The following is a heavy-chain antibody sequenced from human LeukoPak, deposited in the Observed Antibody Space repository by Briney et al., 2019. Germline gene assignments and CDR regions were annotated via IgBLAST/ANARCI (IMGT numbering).Heavy chain of an antibody. Sequence: PGGSLRLSCAASGFTFSNYAMGWVRQGPGKRREWVSSVMSGNTYYADSVNGRFTIPRDNSQNRLDLQMNGLRADDTAVYYCAKSLPPSGYQYALDIWGQGTLVTVSS. CDR3: AKSLPPSGYQYALDI. CDR2: VMSGNT. V-gene: IGHV3-23*01. CDR1: GFTFSNYA. D-gene: IGHD5-12*01. J-gene: IGHJ3*02.